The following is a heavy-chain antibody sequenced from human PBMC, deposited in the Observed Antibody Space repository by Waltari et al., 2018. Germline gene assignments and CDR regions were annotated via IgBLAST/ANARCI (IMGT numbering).Heavy chain of an antibody. CDR3: ARDQWFAFDI. Sequence: EVQLVESGGGLVQPGGSLRLSCAASGFTLRQWWIHWVRQAPGKGLVWVSHIRSDGVGTTYADSVKGRFTISRDNAKNSLYLQMNSLRPEDTAVYYCARDQWFAFDIWGHGTMVTVSS. CDR2: IRSDGVGT. CDR1: GFTLRQWW. D-gene: IGHD3-22*01. J-gene: IGHJ3*02. V-gene: IGHV3-74*03.